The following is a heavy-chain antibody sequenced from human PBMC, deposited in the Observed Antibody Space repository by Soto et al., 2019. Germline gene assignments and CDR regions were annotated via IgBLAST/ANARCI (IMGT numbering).Heavy chain of an antibody. V-gene: IGHV3-9*01. J-gene: IGHJ4*02. CDR3: ANAIKAGAGTGVFHY. CDR1: GFTFDDYA. D-gene: IGHD6-19*01. CDR2: ISWNSGSI. Sequence: EVQLVESGGCLVQPGRSLRLSSAASGFTFDDYARHWVRQAPGKGPEWVSGISWNSGSIGYADCVKGRFTISRDKAKNSLYVQMNSLRAEDTALYYCANAIKAGAGTGVFHYWGQGTLVTVSS.